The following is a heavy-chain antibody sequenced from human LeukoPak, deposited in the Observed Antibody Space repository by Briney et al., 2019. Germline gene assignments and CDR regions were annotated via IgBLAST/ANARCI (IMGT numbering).Heavy chain of an antibody. Sequence: PGGSLRLSCAASGITFNNYAMTWVRQAPGKGLECVSAITASGGSTYYAGAAKGRFTVSRDNSKNTLYLQMNSLRAEDTAVYYCARDTPGYGGDDFDYWGQGALVTVSS. D-gene: IGHD4-23*01. J-gene: IGHJ4*02. CDR3: ARDTPGYGGDDFDY. CDR2: ITASGGST. V-gene: IGHV3-23*01. CDR1: GITFNNYA.